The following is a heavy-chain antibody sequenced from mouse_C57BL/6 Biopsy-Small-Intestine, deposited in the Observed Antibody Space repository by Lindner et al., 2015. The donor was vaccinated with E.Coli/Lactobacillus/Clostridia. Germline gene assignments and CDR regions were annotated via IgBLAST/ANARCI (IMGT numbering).Heavy chain of an antibody. CDR1: GFTFSSYG. J-gene: IGHJ4*01. D-gene: IGHD2-5*01. CDR3: ARHPLYYSNPYYAMDY. V-gene: IGHV5-6*01. CDR2: ISSGGSYT. Sequence: VQLQESGGDLVEPGGSLKLSCAASGFTFSSYGMSWVRQTPDKRLEWVATISSGGSYTYYPDSVKGRFTISRDNAKNTLYLQMSSLKSEDTAMYYCARHPLYYSNPYYAMDYWGQGTSVTVSS.